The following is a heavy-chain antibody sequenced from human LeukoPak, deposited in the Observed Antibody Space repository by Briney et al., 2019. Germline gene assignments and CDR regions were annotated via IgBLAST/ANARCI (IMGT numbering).Heavy chain of an antibody. CDR2: IYHSGST. D-gene: IGHD3-22*01. Sequence: SETLSLTCTVSDDSINTYYWSWIRHPPGKGLEWIGYIYHSGSTNYNPSLRSRVTISVDTSKSQLSLKLNSVTAADTAVYFCARVRWLHAYYSYYYMDVWGRGTTVTVSS. V-gene: IGHV4-59*01. J-gene: IGHJ6*03. CDR1: DDSINTYY. CDR3: ARVRWLHAYYSYYYMDV.